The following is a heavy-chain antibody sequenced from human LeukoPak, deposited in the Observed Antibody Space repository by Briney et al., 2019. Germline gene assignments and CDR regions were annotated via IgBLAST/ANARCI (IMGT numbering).Heavy chain of an antibody. Sequence: SGPTLVKPTQTLTLTCTFSGLSLSTSGVGVGWIRQPPGKALEWLALIYWNDDKRYSPSLKSRLTITKDTSKNQVVLTMTNMDPVDTATYYCAHSTMVQYYFDYWGQGTLVTVSS. CDR1: GLSLSTSGVG. D-gene: IGHD3-10*01. J-gene: IGHJ4*02. CDR3: AHSTMVQYYFDY. CDR2: IYWNDDK. V-gene: IGHV2-5*01.